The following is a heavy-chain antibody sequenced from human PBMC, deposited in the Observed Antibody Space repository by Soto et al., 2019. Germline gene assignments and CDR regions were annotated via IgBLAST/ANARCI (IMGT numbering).Heavy chain of an antibody. J-gene: IGHJ3*02. V-gene: IGHV1-58*02. CDR2: IVVGSGNT. Sequence: SVKVSCKASGFTFTSSAMQWVRQARGQRLEWIGWIVVGSGNTNYAQKFQERVTITRDMSTSTAYMELSSLRSEDTAVYYCAARDYCSGGSCYEMGDAFDIWGQGTMVTVSS. CDR1: GFTFTSSA. D-gene: IGHD2-15*01. CDR3: AARDYCSGGSCYEMGDAFDI.